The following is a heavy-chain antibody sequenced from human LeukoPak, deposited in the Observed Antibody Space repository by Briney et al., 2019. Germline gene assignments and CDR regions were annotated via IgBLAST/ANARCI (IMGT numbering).Heavy chain of an antibody. CDR1: GYTFTGYY. D-gene: IGHD3-22*01. CDR3: ARVVYYDSSGYYGFDC. Sequence: ASVKVSCKASGYTFTGYYMHWVRQAPGQGLEWMGWINPNSGGTNYAQKFQGRVTMTRDTSISTAYMELSRLRSDDTAVYYCARVVYYDSSGYYGFDCWSQGTLVTVSS. V-gene: IGHV1-2*02. CDR2: INPNSGGT. J-gene: IGHJ4*02.